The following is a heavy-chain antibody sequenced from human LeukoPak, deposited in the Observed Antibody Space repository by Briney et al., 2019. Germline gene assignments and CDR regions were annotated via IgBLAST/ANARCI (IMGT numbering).Heavy chain of an antibody. CDR3: AKDLNYGDLLDY. Sequence: QLGGSLRLSCVASGFTFDIYAMTWVRQAPGKGLEWVSSISASGGNTYYIESVKGRFTISRDNSKNTVYLQMNSLRAEDTAVYYCAKDLNYGDLLDYWGQGTLVTVSS. CDR2: ISASGGNT. V-gene: IGHV3-23*01. J-gene: IGHJ4*02. CDR1: GFTFDIYA. D-gene: IGHD4-17*01.